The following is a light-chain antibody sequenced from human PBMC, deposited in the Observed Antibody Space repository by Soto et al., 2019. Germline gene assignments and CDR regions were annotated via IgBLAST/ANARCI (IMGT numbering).Light chain of an antibody. CDR2: AEY. Sequence: DIHITQSPPSVSASGGDRVTTTCPASQSISSWLSWYQQKPGTDNKIMIYAEYSLRSGVKSRFSGSGSGTDFTLTIRSMQAEDFATYYCKQAHSFHVTLGKGKRLEIK. CDR1: QSISSW. V-gene: IGKV1-12*01. J-gene: IGKJ5*01. CDR3: KQAHSFHVT.